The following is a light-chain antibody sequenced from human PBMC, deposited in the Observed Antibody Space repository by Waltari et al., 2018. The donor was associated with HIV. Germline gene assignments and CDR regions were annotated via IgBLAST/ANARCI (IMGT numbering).Light chain of an antibody. V-gene: IGLV2-14*01. Sequence: HSALTQPASVSGSPGQSITISCTGPTSDISDFNFVSWYQPSPGRAPKLIIFEVYSRPSGISDRFSGSKSGVTASLTISALRAEDEADYFCSSYSARGFVVFGGGTKVTVL. J-gene: IGLJ3*02. CDR3: SSYSARGFVV. CDR1: TSDISDFNF. CDR2: EVY.